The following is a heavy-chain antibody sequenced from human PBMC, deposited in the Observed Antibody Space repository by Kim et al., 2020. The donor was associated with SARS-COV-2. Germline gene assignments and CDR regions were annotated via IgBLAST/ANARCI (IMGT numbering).Heavy chain of an antibody. CDR2: IYSGGST. Sequence: GGSLRLSCAASGFTVSSNYMSWVRQAPGKGLEWVSVIYSGGSTYYADSVKGRFTISRDNSKNTLYLQMNSLRAEDTAVYYCARGEVVAGTHAFDIWGQGTMVTVSS. J-gene: IGHJ3*02. D-gene: IGHD6-19*01. V-gene: IGHV3-53*01. CDR3: ARGEVVAGTHAFDI. CDR1: GFTVSSNY.